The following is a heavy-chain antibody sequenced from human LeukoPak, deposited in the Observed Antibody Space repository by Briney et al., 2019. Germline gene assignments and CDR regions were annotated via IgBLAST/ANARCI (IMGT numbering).Heavy chain of an antibody. J-gene: IGHJ4*02. CDR1: GFTFSSYG. D-gene: IGHD3-10*01. V-gene: IGHV3-33*01. Sequence: PGGSLRLSCAASGFTFSSYGMHWVRQAPGKGLEWVAVIWYDGSNKYYADSVKGRFTISRDNSKNTLYLQMDSLRAEDTAVYHCARDSYYGSGSYYYYFDYWGQGTLVTASS. CDR2: IWYDGSNK. CDR3: ARDSYYGSGSYYYYFDY.